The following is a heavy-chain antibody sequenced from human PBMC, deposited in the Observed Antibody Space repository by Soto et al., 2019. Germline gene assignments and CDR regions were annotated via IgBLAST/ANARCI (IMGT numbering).Heavy chain of an antibody. D-gene: IGHD2-15*01. CDR2: INAGNGNT. CDR3: AGGPEVAATHDAFDN. CDR1: GYTFTSYA. Sequence: ASVKVSCKASGYTFTSYAMHWVRQAPGQRLEWMGWINAGNGNTKYSQKFQGRVTITRDTSASTAYMELSSLRSEDTAVYYCAGGPEVAATHDAFDNWGQGTMVTVSS. V-gene: IGHV1-3*01. J-gene: IGHJ3*02.